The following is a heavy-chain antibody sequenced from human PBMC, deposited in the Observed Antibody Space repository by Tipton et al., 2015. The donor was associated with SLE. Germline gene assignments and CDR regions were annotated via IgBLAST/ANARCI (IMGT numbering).Heavy chain of an antibody. CDR3: ARGLYGMDV. CDR1: GFTFSSYW. CDR2: IKQDGSEE. V-gene: IGHV3-7*01. D-gene: IGHD3-22*01. J-gene: IGHJ6*02. Sequence: GSLRLSCAASGFTFSSYWMSWVRQAPGKGLEWVANIKQDGSEENYVDSVKGRFTISRDNAKNSLFLQMNSLRAEDSAVYYCARGLYGMDVWGQGTTVTVSS.